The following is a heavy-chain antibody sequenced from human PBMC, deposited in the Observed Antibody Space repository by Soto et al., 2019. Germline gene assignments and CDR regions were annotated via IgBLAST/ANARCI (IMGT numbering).Heavy chain of an antibody. J-gene: IGHJ4*02. CDR3: ARDWGHYYGSGSFPSPHPSDI. CDR2: INPNSGGT. D-gene: IGHD3-10*01. CDR1: GYTFTDYY. Sequence: ASVKVSCKASGYTFTDYYLHWVRQAHGQGLEWMGWINPNSGGTHYARKFQGWVTMTRDTSITTAYMELNRLTSDDTAVYYCARDWGHYYGSGSFPSPHPSDIWGQGTLVTVSS. V-gene: IGHV1-2*04.